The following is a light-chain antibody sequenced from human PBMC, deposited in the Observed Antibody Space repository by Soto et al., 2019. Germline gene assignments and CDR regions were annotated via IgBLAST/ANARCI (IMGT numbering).Light chain of an antibody. V-gene: IGKV1-5*03. CDR3: QQYNSYPWT. J-gene: IGKJ1*01. CDR2: KAS. CDR1: QSINNW. Sequence: DIQMTQSPSTLSASVGDRVTITCPASQSINNWLAWYQQKPVKAPNLLIYKASTLQSGVPSRFSGSGSGTEFTLTISSLQPDDFATYYCQQYNSYPWTFGQGTKVEIK.